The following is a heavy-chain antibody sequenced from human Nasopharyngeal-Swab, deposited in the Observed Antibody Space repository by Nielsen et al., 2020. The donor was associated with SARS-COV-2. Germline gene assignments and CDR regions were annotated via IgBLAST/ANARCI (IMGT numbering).Heavy chain of an antibody. CDR2: ISSSGSTI. D-gene: IGHD6-19*01. CDR1: GFTFSDYY. Sequence: GESLKISCAASGFTFSDYYMSWIRQAPGKGLEWLSYISSSGSTIYYADSVKGRFAISRDNAKNSLYLQMNSLRDEDTAVYYCARDGSSGWFGSHAGPDWFDPWGQGTLVTVSS. V-gene: IGHV3-11*04. CDR3: ARDGSSGWFGSHAGPDWFDP. J-gene: IGHJ5*02.